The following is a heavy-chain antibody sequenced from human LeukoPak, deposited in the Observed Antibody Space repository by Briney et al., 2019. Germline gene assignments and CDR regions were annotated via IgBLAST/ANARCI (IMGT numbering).Heavy chain of an antibody. V-gene: IGHV4-59*01. J-gene: IGHJ4*02. Sequence: SETLPLTYTSSVGCIGRYYLLWLRQPPGKGLEWIGYIYYSGSTNYNPSLKSRVTISLDTSKNQFYLYQISVTAAATPVSYCGSVLEPRSNYDDSSGLSYFDYWGQGTLVTVSS. D-gene: IGHD3-22*01. CDR3: GSVLEPRSNYDDSSGLSYFDY. CDR1: VGCIGRYY. CDR2: IYYSGST.